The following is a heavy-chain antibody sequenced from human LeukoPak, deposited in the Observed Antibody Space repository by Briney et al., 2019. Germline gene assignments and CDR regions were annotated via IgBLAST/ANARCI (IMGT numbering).Heavy chain of an antibody. CDR3: ARGGIAAMRFNWFDP. Sequence: SVKVSCKASGGTFSSYAISWVRQAPGQGLEWMGGIIPIFGTANYAQKFRGRVTITADESTSTAYMELSSLRSEDTAVYYCARGGIAAMRFNWFDPWGQGTLVTVSS. CDR1: GGTFSSYA. CDR2: IIPIFGTA. J-gene: IGHJ5*02. D-gene: IGHD6-25*01. V-gene: IGHV1-69*13.